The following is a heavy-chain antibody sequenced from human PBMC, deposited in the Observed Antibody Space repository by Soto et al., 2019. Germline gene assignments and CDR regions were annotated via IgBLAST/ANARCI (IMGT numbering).Heavy chain of an antibody. CDR2: IYYSGST. CDR1: GGSISSGGYY. J-gene: IGHJ6*02. D-gene: IGHD3-3*01. Sequence: SETLSLTCTVSGGSISSGGYYWSWIRQHPGKGLEWIGYIYYSGSTYYNPSLKSRVTISVDTSKNQFSLKLSSVTAADTAVYYCARVLGSGYYTHYYGMDVWGQGTTVTVSS. V-gene: IGHV4-31*03. CDR3: ARVLGSGYYTHYYGMDV.